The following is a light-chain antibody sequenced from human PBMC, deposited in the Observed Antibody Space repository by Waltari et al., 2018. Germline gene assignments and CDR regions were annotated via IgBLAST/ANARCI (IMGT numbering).Light chain of an antibody. Sequence: DTVLTQSPATLSLSPGDRATLSCRASQSVSTYLAWYQQKPGQAPRLLIYGASNRATGIPARFSGSGSGTDFTLTISNLEPEDFAVYYCQQRSNWPLTFGGGTKVEIK. CDR2: GAS. CDR1: QSVSTY. J-gene: IGKJ4*01. CDR3: QQRSNWPLT. V-gene: IGKV3-11*01.